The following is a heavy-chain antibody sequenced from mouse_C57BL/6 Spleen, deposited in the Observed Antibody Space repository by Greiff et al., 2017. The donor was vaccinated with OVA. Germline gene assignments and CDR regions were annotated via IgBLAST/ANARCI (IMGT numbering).Heavy chain of an antibody. J-gene: IGHJ1*03. V-gene: IGHV1-72*01. CDR1: GYTFTSYW. CDR3: ARSGVTTVVAGRYWYCDV. Sequence: VQLQQPGAELVKPGASVKLSCKASGYTFTSYWMHWVKQRPGRGLEWIGRIDPNSGGTKYNEKFKSKATLTVDKPSSTAYMQLSSLTSEDSAVYYCARSGVTTVVAGRYWYCDVWGTGTTVTVSS. CDR2: IDPNSGGT. D-gene: IGHD1-1*01.